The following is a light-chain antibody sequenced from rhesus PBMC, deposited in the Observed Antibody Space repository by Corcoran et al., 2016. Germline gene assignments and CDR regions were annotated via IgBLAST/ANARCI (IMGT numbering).Light chain of an antibody. Sequence: DIQMTQSPSSLSASVGDRVTITCRASQTVNNYLVWYQQKPGKAPRPLLYYVSRLETGVPTRFSGSGSGTDYLLTISSLQPEDIGTYYCQQYDNFPLTFGGGTKVDFK. CDR1: QTVNNY. V-gene: IGKV1-66*01. J-gene: IGKJ4*01. CDR2: YVS. CDR3: QQYDNFPLT.